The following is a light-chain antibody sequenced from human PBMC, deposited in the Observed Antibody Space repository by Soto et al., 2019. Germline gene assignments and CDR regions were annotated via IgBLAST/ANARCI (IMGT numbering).Light chain of an antibody. V-gene: IGKV1-5*03. J-gene: IGKJ1*01. CDR2: KAS. CDR1: QTINRW. CDR3: QHWS. Sequence: DIQMTQSPSTLSASVGDRVTITCRASQTINRWLAWYQQKPGEVPKLLIYKASVLESGVPSRFSGSGSGTEFTLPISRLQPEDVATYYCQHWSFGQGTKVDIK.